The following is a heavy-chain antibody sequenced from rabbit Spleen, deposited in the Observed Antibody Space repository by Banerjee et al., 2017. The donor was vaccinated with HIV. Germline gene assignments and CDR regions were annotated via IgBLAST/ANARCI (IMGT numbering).Heavy chain of an antibody. J-gene: IGHJ4*01. D-gene: IGHD6-1*01. CDR1: GWDFSSSYW. CDR2: IYAGNGGT. CDR3: ARGYSNGYQNYVNAFSL. Sequence: QEQLVESGGDLVKPEGSLTLTCTASGWDFSSSYWICWVRQAPGKGLEWIACIYAGNGGTYYASWAKGRFTASKTSSTTVTLQMTSLTAADTATYFCARGYSNGYQNYVNAFSLWGQGTLVTVS. V-gene: IGHV1S45*01.